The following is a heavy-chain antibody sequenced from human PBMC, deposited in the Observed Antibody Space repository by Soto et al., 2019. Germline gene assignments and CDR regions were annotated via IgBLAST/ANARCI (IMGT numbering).Heavy chain of an antibody. V-gene: IGHV4-30-4*01. D-gene: IGHD3-10*01. CDR2: IYYSGIT. CDR1: GGSISSSDYY. CDR3: ARGKQTSSGWFVYLLGWFDP. Sequence: QVLLQESGPGLVKPSQTLSLTCTVSGGSISSSDYYWSWIRQPPGKGLEWIGYIYYSGITYYNPSIKSRLTIAVDTSKNQFSLRLSSVTAADTAVYYCARGKQTSSGWFVYLLGWFDPWGQGTLVTVSS. J-gene: IGHJ5*02.